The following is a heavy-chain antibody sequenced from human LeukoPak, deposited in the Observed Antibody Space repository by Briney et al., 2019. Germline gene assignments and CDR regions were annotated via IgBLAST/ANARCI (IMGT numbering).Heavy chain of an antibody. V-gene: IGHV3-30-3*01. CDR1: GFTFSSYA. CDR3: AKDAGP. CDR2: ISYDGSNK. J-gene: IGHJ5*02. Sequence: GGSLRLSCAASGFTFSSYAMHWVRQAPGKGLEWVAVISYDGSNKYYADSVKGRFTISRDNSKNTLYLQMNSLRAEDTAVYYCAKDAGPWGQGTLVTVSS.